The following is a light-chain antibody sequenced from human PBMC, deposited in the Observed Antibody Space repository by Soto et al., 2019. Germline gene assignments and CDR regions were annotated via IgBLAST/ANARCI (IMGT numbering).Light chain of an antibody. V-gene: IGKV1-5*01. CDR1: QSISSW. CDR3: QHYYSYPWT. J-gene: IGKJ1*01. CDR2: DAS. Sequence: DIQMAQSPSTLSASVGDRVTITCRASQSISSWLAWYRQKPGKAPKLLIYDASSLESGVPSRFSGSGSGTEFTLTISSLQPDDFATYYCQHYYSYPWTFGQGTKVEIK.